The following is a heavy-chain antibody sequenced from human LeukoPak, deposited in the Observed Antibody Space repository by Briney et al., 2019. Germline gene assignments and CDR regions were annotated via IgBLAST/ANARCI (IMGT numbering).Heavy chain of an antibody. D-gene: IGHD4-11*01. V-gene: IGHV1-46*01. CDR3: ARWTTTYLDY. CDR1: GYTFTSYY. J-gene: IGHJ4*02. CDR2: INPIGDST. Sequence: VASVTVSCKASGYTFTSYYIHWVRQAPGQGLAWMGIINPIGDSTNYAQKFQGRVTMTRDASTSTVYMELSSLRSEDTAVYYCARWTTTYLDYWGQGTLVTVSS.